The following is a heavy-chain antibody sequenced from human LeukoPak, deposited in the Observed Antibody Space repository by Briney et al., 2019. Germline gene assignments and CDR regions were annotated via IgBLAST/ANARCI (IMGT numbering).Heavy chain of an antibody. CDR1: GFTFSSYE. CDR2: ISSSGSSI. Sequence: GGSLRLSCAASGFTFSSYEMNWVRQAPGKGLGWVSYISSSGSSIYYADSVKGRFAISRDNAKNSLYLQLNSLGAEDTAVYYCARAGYYFHYWGQGTLVTVSS. J-gene: IGHJ4*02. V-gene: IGHV3-48*03. CDR3: ARAGYYFHY.